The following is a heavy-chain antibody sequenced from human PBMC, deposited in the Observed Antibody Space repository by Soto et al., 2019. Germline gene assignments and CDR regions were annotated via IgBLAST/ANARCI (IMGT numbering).Heavy chain of an antibody. D-gene: IGHD6-19*01. J-gene: IGHJ4*02. CDR1: GDSVSGNSAA. Sequence: SQTLSLTCAISGDSVSGNSAAWNWIRQSPSRGLEWLGRTYYRSRWYNDYAVSVKSRITVTPDTSKNQFSLHLNSVTPEDTAVYYCAKVSSGWYGYSGDYWGQGTLVTVSS. V-gene: IGHV6-1*01. CDR2: TYYRSRWYN. CDR3: AKVSSGWYGYSGDY.